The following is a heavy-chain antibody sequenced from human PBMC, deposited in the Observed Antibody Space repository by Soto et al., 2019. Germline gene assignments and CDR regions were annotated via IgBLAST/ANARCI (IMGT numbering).Heavy chain of an antibody. J-gene: IGHJ4*02. CDR2: IYYSGSA. CDR3: ARLAFDYGDWEDYGYYFDY. V-gene: IGHV4-39*02. D-gene: IGHD4-17*01. CDR1: GGSITSSNYY. Sequence: SETLSLTCTVSGGSITSSNYYWGWIRQPPGRGLEWIGTIYYSGSAYYNPFLESRVTMSVDTSKKYFSLKLTSVTAADTAVYYCARLAFDYGDWEDYGYYFDYWGQGTLVTVSS.